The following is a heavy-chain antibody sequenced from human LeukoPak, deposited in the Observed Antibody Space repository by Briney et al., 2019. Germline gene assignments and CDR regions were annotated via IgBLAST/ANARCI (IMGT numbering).Heavy chain of an antibody. D-gene: IGHD3-22*01. Sequence: SETLPLTCTVSGGSISSYYWSWIRQPAGKGLEWIGRIYTSGSTNCNPSLKSRVTMSVDTSKNQFSLKLSSVTAADTAVYYCARDGYYYDSSGYYEKMYYFDYWGQGTLVTVSS. J-gene: IGHJ4*02. V-gene: IGHV4-4*07. CDR3: ARDGYYYDSSGYYEKMYYFDY. CDR1: GGSISSYY. CDR2: IYTSGST.